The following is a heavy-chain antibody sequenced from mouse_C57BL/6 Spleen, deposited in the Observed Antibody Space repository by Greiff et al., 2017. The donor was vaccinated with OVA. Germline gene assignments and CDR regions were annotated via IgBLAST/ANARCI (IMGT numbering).Heavy chain of an antibody. CDR1: GFTFNTYA. CDR3: VRGGTVVASGDFDV. V-gene: IGHV10-3*01. CDR2: IRSKSSNYAT. J-gene: IGHJ1*03. Sequence: EVQRVESGGGLVQPKGSLKLSCAASGFTFNTYAMHWVRQAPGKGLEWVARIRSKSSNYATYYADSVKDRFTISRDDSQSMLYLQMNNLKTEDTAMYYCVRGGTVVASGDFDVWGTGTTVTVSS. D-gene: IGHD1-1*01.